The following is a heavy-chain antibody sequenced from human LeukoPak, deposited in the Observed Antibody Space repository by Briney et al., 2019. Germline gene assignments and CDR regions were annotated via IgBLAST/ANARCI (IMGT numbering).Heavy chain of an antibody. Sequence: GGSLRLSCAASGFTFSSYWMSWVRQAPGKGLEWVANIKQDGSEKYYVDSVKGRFTISRDNAKNSLYLQMSSLRAEDTAVYYCARDGTMDTLGYYGMDVWGQGTTVTVSS. J-gene: IGHJ6*02. V-gene: IGHV3-7*01. CDR1: GFTFSSYW. CDR3: ARDGTMDTLGYYGMDV. CDR2: IKQDGSEK. D-gene: IGHD1-7*01.